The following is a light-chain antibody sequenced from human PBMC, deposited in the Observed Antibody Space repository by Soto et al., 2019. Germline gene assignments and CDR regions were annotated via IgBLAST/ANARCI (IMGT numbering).Light chain of an antibody. CDR1: QSVTSTH. CDR2: DAS. J-gene: IGKJ1*01. Sequence: EIVLTPSPGTLSLSPVERATLSCRASQSVTSTHLAWYQQKPGQAPRLLIYDASTRATGIPDRFSGSGSGTDFTLTISRLEPEDFAVFYCHQYGSSPQTFGQGTKVDIK. CDR3: HQYGSSPQT. V-gene: IGKV3-20*01.